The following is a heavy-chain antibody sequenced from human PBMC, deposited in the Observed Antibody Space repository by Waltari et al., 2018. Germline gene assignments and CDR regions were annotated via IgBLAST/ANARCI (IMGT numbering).Heavy chain of an antibody. CDR3: ASRGYSGYDFDY. J-gene: IGHJ4*02. CDR1: GFTVSSNY. V-gene: IGHV3-53*01. CDR2: IYSGGST. D-gene: IGHD5-12*01. Sequence: RLSCAASGFTVSSNYMSWVRQAPGKGLEWVSVIYSGGSTYYADSVKGRFTISRDNSKNTLYLQMNGLRAEDTAVYYCASRGYSGYDFDYWGQGTLVTVSS.